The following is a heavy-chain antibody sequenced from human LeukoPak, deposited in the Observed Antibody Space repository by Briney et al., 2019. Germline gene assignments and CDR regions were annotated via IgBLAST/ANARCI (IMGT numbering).Heavy chain of an antibody. J-gene: IGHJ4*02. CDR2: ISYDGSNK. V-gene: IGHV3-30*04. D-gene: IGHD2-21*01. CDR3: ARNSPSLYYYFDY. Sequence: PGGSLRLSCAASGFTFSSYAMHWVRQAPGKGLEWVAVISYDGSNKYYADSVKGRFTISRDNSKNTLYLQMNSLRAEDTAMYYCARNSPSLYYYFDYWGQGTLVTVSS. CDR1: GFTFSSYA.